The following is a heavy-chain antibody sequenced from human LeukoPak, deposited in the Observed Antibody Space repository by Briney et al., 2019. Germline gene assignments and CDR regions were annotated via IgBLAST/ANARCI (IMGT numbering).Heavy chain of an antibody. CDR3: ARVNTAMVTRAAFDI. J-gene: IGHJ3*02. CDR2: ISSSSSYT. CDR1: GFTFSDYY. D-gene: IGHD5-18*01. Sequence: GGSLRLSCAASGFTFSDYYMSWIRQAPGKGLEWVSYISSSSSYTNYADSVKGRFTISRDNAKSSLYLQMNSLRAEDTAVYYCARVNTAMVTRAAFDIWGQGTMVTVSS. V-gene: IGHV3-11*06.